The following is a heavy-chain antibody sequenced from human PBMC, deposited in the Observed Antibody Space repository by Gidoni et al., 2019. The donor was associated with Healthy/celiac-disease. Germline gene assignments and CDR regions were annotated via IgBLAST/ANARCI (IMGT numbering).Heavy chain of an antibody. D-gene: IGHD5-18*01. CDR3: ARVSGRYSYGYFDY. Sequence: QVQLVESGGGVVQPGRALRLSCAASGFTCSSYAMHWVRQAPVKGLEWVAVISYDGSNQSYADSVQGRFTISRDNSKNTLYLQMNSLRAEDTAVYYCARVSGRYSYGYFDYWGQGTLVTVSS. J-gene: IGHJ4*02. V-gene: IGHV3-30-3*01. CDR1: GFTCSSYA. CDR2: ISYDGSNQ.